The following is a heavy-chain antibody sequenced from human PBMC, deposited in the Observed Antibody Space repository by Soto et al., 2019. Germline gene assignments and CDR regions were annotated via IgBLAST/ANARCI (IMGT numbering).Heavy chain of an antibody. CDR3: ARGDFWSGYFYMDV. Sequence: VSAKVSCKASGYTFTSYGISWVRQAPGQGLEWMGWISAYNGNTNYAQKLQGRVTMTTDTSTSTAYMELRSLRSDDTAVYYCARGDFWSGYFYMDVWGQGTTVTVSS. D-gene: IGHD3-3*01. J-gene: IGHJ6*02. V-gene: IGHV1-18*01. CDR1: GYTFTSYG. CDR2: ISAYNGNT.